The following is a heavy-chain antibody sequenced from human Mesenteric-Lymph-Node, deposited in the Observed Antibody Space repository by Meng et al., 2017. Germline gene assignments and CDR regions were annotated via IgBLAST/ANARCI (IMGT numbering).Heavy chain of an antibody. CDR2: AST. D-gene: IGHD7-27*01. CDR3: ARDHWGSLDY. CDR1: GYSISSSNW. Sequence: VQLQQSGPGLVKPSDTLSLTCAVSGYSISSSNWWGWIRQPPGKGLEWIGYASTNYNPSLKSRVTISLDTSKNQFSLKLSSVTAADTAAYYCARDHWGSLDYWGQGILVTVSS. V-gene: IGHV4-28*03. J-gene: IGHJ4*02.